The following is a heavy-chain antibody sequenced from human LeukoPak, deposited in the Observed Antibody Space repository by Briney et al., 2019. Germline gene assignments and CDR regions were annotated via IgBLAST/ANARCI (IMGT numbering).Heavy chain of an antibody. V-gene: IGHV3-11*01. CDR2: ISSSGSTI. CDR1: GFTFSDYY. D-gene: IGHD6-13*01. J-gene: IGHJ4*02. Sequence: GGSLRLSCAASGFTFSDYYMSWIRQAPGKGLEWVSYISSSGSTIYYADSVKGRFTISRDNAKNSLYLQMNSLRAEDTAVYYCARDSDGYSSSWYYFDYWGQGTLVTVSS. CDR3: ARDSDGYSSSWYYFDY.